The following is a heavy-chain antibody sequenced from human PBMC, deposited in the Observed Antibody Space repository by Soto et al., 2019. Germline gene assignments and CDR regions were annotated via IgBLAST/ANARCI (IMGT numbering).Heavy chain of an antibody. D-gene: IGHD2-8*02. J-gene: IGHJ2*01. Sequence: GGSLRLSCAASGFTFSSYAMHWVRQAPGKGLEWVAVISYDGSNKYYADSVKGRFTISRDNSKNTLYLQMNSLRAEDTAVYYCARTRGNGMRYFDLWGRGTLVTVSS. CDR3: ARTRGNGMRYFDL. V-gene: IGHV3-30-3*01. CDR2: ISYDGSNK. CDR1: GFTFSSYA.